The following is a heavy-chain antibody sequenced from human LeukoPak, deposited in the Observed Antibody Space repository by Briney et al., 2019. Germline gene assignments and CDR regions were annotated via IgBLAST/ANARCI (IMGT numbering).Heavy chain of an antibody. Sequence: ASVKVSCKASGYTFTSYGISWVRQATGQGLEWMGWMNPNSGNTGYAQKFQGRVTMTRNTSISTAYMELSSLRSEDTAVYYCARGLSSSWYMLRDYWGQGTLVTVSP. CDR2: MNPNSGNT. V-gene: IGHV1-8*02. J-gene: IGHJ4*02. CDR1: GYTFTSYG. CDR3: ARGLSSSWYMLRDY. D-gene: IGHD6-13*01.